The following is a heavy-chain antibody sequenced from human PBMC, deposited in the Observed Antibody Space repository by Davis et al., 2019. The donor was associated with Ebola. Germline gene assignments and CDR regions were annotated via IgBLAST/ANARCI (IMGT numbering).Heavy chain of an antibody. CDR3: AIAITDFDFYSPDYYGMDV. J-gene: IGHJ6*02. CDR2: IRYGGNKE. D-gene: IGHD5-12*01. Sequence: PGGSLRLSCAASGFMFSEFGMHWVRQAPGKGLEWVSYIRYGGNKEIYADSVKGRFTISRDNSKNALYMQMDSLRAEDTAVYYCAIAITDFDFYSPDYYGMDVWGQGTTVTVSS. CDR1: GFMFSEFG. V-gene: IGHV3-30*02.